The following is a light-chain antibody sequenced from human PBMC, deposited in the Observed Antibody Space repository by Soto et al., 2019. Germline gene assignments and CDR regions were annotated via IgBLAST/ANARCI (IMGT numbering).Light chain of an antibody. Sequence: EIVMTQSPVILSVSPGERATLSCRASQNVNSDLAWYQQKPGQAPRILIYGASTRATDIPVRFSGSGSGTDFTLTINGLQSEDFAVYYCQQYNKWPPLYTFGQGTKLEIK. V-gene: IGKV3-15*01. J-gene: IGKJ2*01. CDR1: QNVNSD. CDR2: GAS. CDR3: QQYNKWPPLYT.